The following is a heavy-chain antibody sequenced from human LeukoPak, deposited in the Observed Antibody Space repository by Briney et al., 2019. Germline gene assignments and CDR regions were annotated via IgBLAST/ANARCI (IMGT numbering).Heavy chain of an antibody. J-gene: IGHJ6*03. D-gene: IGHD2-2*01. Sequence: GESLKISCKGSGYSFTSYWIGWVRQMPGKGLEWMGIIYPGDSDTRYSPSFQGQVTISADKSISTAYLQWSSLKASDTAMYYCARRVVVPAQSYYYYYMDAWGKGTTVTVSS. CDR2: IYPGDSDT. CDR3: ARRVVVPAQSYYYYYMDA. CDR1: GYSFTSYW. V-gene: IGHV5-51*01.